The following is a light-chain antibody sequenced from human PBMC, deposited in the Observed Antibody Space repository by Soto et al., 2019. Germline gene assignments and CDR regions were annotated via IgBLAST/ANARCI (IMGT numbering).Light chain of an antibody. J-gene: IGKJ5*01. CDR2: GTS. V-gene: IGKV3-20*01. CDR1: QSVSRSN. CDR3: QQYTGPPTT. Sequence: EIVLTQSPDTLSLSPGERATVSCRASQSVSRSNLAWYQHKPGQAPRLIIYGTSNRATGIPARFSGSGSGTDFTLTISSLEPEDAAVYFCQQYTGPPTTLGQGTRLEIK.